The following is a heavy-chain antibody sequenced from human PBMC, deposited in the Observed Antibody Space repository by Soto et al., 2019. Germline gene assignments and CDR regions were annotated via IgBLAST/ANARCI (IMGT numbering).Heavy chain of an antibody. CDR2: ISSSSSYI. Sequence: GGSVRLSCAASGFTFSSYSMNWVRQAPGKGLEWVSSISSSSSYIYYADSVKGRFTISRDNAKNSLYLQMNSLRAEDTAVYYCARAGWAYFDYWGQGTLVTVSS. CDR1: GFTFSSYS. CDR3: ARAGWAYFDY. D-gene: IGHD6-19*01. J-gene: IGHJ4*02. V-gene: IGHV3-21*01.